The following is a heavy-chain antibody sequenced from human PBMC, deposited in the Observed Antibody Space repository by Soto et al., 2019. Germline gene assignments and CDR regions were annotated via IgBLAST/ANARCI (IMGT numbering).Heavy chain of an antibody. CDR1: GYIFTSYY. Sequence: SVKVSCKASGYIFTSYYIFWVRQAPGQGLELMGIINSSGGRTTYEQKFQGRLTMTTDTSTSTVYMELSSLKSEDTAVYYCARGHYIDKGGHDYWG. D-gene: IGHD3-22*01. CDR3: ARGHYIDKGGHDY. J-gene: IGHJ4*01. V-gene: IGHV1-46*01. CDR2: INSSGGRT.